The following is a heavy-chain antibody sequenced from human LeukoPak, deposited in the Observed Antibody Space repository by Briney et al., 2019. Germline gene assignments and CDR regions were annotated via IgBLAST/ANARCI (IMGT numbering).Heavy chain of an antibody. Sequence: SETLSLTCAVYGGSFSGYYWSWIRQPPGKGLEWIGEINHSGSTNYNPSLKSRVTISVDTSKNQFSLKLSSVTAADTAVYYCARDRKVAGTPPRYFDYWGQGTLVTVSS. D-gene: IGHD6-19*01. CDR3: ARDRKVAGTPPRYFDY. V-gene: IGHV4-34*01. J-gene: IGHJ4*02. CDR1: GGSFSGYY. CDR2: INHSGST.